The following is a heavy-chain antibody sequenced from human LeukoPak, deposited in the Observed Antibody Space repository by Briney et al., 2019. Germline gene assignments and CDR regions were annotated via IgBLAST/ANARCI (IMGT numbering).Heavy chain of an antibody. CDR1: GGTFSSYA. CDR3: ARDRGDIVVVPAAIWFDP. V-gene: IGHV1-69*06. D-gene: IGHD2-2*01. J-gene: IGHJ5*02. CDR2: IIPIFGTA. Sequence: ASVKVSCKASGGTFSSYAISWVRQAPGQGLEWMGGIIPIFGTANYAQKFQGSVTITADKSTSTAYMELSSLRSEDTAVYYCARDRGDIVVVPAAIWFDPWGQGTLVTVSS.